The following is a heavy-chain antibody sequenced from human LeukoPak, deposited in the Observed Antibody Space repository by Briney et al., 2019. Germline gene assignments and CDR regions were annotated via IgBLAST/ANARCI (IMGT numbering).Heavy chain of an antibody. CDR1: GYTFTDYY. V-gene: IGHV1-2*02. CDR3: ARGGSDYYLDS. Sequence: ASVKVSCKASGYTFTDYYMHWVRQAPGHGLEWMGWIYPDSGGTNYAQKFQGRVTMTRDTSISTACMGLSRLTSDDTAVYYCARGGSDYYLDSWGQGTLVTVSS. J-gene: IGHJ4*02. CDR2: IYPDSGGT. D-gene: IGHD3-10*01.